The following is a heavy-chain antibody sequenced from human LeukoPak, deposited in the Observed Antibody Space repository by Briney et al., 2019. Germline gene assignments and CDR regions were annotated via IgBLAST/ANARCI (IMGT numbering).Heavy chain of an antibody. V-gene: IGHV4-59*08. CDR1: GGSISSYY. Sequence: SETLSLTCTVSGGSISSYYWSWIRQPPGKGLEWIGYIYYSGSTNYNPSLKSRVTISVDTSKNQFSLKLSSVTAADTAVYYCARHEVAGSYGYWGQGTLVTVSS. D-gene: IGHD6-19*01. J-gene: IGHJ4*02. CDR3: ARHEVAGSYGY. CDR2: IYYSGST.